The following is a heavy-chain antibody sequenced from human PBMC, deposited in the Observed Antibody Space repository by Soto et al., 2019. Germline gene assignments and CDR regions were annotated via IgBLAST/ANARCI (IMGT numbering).Heavy chain of an antibody. CDR2: ISYDGSNK. CDR3: GRYVGY. J-gene: IGHJ4*02. Sequence: PGGSLRLSCAASGFTFISYAMHWVRQAPGKGLEWVAVISYDGSNKYYADSVKGRFTISRDNSKNTLYLQMNSLRAEDTAVYYCGRYVGYWGQGTLVTVSS. CDR1: GFTFISYA. V-gene: IGHV3-30-3*01. D-gene: IGHD3-16*01.